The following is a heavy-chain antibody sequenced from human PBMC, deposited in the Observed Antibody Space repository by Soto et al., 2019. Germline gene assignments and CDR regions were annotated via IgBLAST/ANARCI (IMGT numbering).Heavy chain of an antibody. CDR3: ARGASSVTTFYFDL. J-gene: IGHJ2*01. Sequence: VQVVQSGAEVKKPGASVKVSCKASGYTFTNYAMHWVRQAPGQRLEWMGWINPGNGNTKNSQKFQGRVTITRDTFASTAYMELSSLRSEDTAVYYCARGASSVTTFYFDLWGRGTLVTVSS. V-gene: IGHV1-3*01. CDR2: INPGNGNT. D-gene: IGHD4-17*01. CDR1: GYTFTNYA.